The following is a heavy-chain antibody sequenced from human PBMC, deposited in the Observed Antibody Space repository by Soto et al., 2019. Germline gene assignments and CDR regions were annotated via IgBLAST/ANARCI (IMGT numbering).Heavy chain of an antibody. CDR3: AKEGYYDILTGSHGPDY. CDR1: GFTFSSYA. V-gene: IGHV3-23*01. Sequence: LRLSCAASGFTFSSYAMSWVRQAPGKGLEWVSAISGSGGSTYYADSVKGRFTISRDNSKNTLYLQMNSLRAEDTAVYYCAKEGYYDILTGSHGPDYWGQGTLVTVSS. J-gene: IGHJ4*02. CDR2: ISGSGGST. D-gene: IGHD3-9*01.